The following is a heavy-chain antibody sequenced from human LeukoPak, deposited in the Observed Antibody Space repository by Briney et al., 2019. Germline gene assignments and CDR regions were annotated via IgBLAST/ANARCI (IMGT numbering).Heavy chain of an antibody. CDR1: GGTFSSYA. J-gene: IGHJ4*02. CDR2: IIPIFGTA. CDR3: ARDLFTDHRSAPN. Sequence: SVKVSCKASGGTFSSYAISWVRQAPGQGLEWMGGIIPIFGTANYAQKFRGRVTITADESTSTAYMELSSLRSEDTAVYYCARDLFTDHRSAPNWGQGTLVTVSS. V-gene: IGHV1-69*13.